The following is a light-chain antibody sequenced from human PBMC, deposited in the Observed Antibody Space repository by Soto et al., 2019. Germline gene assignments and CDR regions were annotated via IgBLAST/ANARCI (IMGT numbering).Light chain of an antibody. CDR1: QDISKY. V-gene: IGKV1-33*01. CDR2: DGS. Sequence: DIQMTQSPSSLSASVGDRVTITCQASQDISKYVNWYQQKPGTAPKLLIYDGSNVQLGVPSRFSVSGSGTDFTFTINSLRPEDIATYYCQQLHSQPLTFGGGTKVEIK. J-gene: IGKJ4*01. CDR3: QQLHSQPLT.